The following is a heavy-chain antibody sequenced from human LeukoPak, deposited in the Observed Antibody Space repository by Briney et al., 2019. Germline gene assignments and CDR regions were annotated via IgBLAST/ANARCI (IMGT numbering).Heavy chain of an antibody. CDR3: ARPPHILTCLPPPPFDY. V-gene: IGHV4-39*01. Sequence: PSETLSLTCTVSGGSISSSSYYWGWIRQPPGKGLEWIGSIYYSGSTYYNPSLKSRVTISVDTSKTQFSLKLSSVTAADTAVYSCARPPHILTCLPPPPFDYWGQGTLVTVSS. CDR1: GGSISSSSYY. J-gene: IGHJ4*02. CDR2: IYYSGST. D-gene: IGHD3-9*01.